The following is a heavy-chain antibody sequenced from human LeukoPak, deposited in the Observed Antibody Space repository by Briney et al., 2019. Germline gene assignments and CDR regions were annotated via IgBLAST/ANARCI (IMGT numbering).Heavy chain of an antibody. Sequence: GSLRLSCAASGFTFSSYGMHWVRQAPGKGLEWVAVISYDGSNKYYADSVKGRFTISRDNSKNTLYLQMNSLRAEDTAVYYCARGWGYSSSWFDYWGQGTLVTVSS. CDR3: ARGWGYSSSWFDY. CDR2: ISYDGSNK. V-gene: IGHV3-30*03. D-gene: IGHD6-13*01. CDR1: GFTFSSYG. J-gene: IGHJ4*02.